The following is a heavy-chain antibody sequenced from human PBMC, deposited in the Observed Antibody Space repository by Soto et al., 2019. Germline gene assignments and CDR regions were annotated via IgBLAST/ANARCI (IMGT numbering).Heavy chain of an antibody. J-gene: IGHJ3*02. CDR1: GYTFISYD. CDR3: ARSRIQLWPDALDI. D-gene: IGHD5-18*01. Sequence: QVKLVQSGAEVKKPGASVRVSCKASGYTFISYDINWVRQAPGQGLEWMGWINPNGGGTNYAQKFQGRVTMTRDTSISTAYMELSSLRADDTDVYYGARSRIQLWPDALDIWGQGTMVTVSS. CDR2: INPNGGGT. V-gene: IGHV1-2*02.